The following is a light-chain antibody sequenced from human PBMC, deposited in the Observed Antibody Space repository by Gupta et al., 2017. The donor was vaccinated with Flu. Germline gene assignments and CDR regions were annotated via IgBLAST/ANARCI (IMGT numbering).Light chain of an antibody. CDR3: QQYNNWLA. V-gene: IGKV3-15*01. CDR1: QSVSNN. Sequence: EIVMTQSPVTLSVSPGERATLSCRASQSVSNNLAWYQQKPGQAPRLLIYGASTRATGIPARFSGSGSGTEFTLTISSLQSEDSAVYYCQQYNNWLAFGGGTKVEIK. CDR2: GAS. J-gene: IGKJ4*01.